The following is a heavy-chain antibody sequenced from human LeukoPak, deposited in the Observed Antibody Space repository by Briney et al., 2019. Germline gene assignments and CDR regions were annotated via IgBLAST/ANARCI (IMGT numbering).Heavy chain of an antibody. CDR2: ISAYNGNT. D-gene: IGHD1-26*01. V-gene: IGHV1-18*01. Sequence: ASVKVSCKASGYTFTSYGISWVRQAPGQGLEWMGWISAYNGNTNYAQKLQGRVTMTTDTSTSTAYTELRSLRSDDTAVYYCARRGSYYTYYYGMDVWGQGTTVTVSS. CDR1: GYTFTSYG. J-gene: IGHJ6*02. CDR3: ARRGSYYTYYYGMDV.